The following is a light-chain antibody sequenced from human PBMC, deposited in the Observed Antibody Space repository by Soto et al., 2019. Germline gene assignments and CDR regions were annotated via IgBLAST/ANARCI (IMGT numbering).Light chain of an antibody. CDR3: QQYHTSFPLT. Sequence: DMQMTQSPSTLSASVGDRVTITCRASQSISKWLAWYQQKPGKAPKLLIYQTSNLEGGVPSRFSGSGSETEFTLTISSLQPDDFASYYCQQYHTSFPLTFGQGTKVDIK. V-gene: IGKV1-5*03. J-gene: IGKJ2*01. CDR1: QSISKW. CDR2: QTS.